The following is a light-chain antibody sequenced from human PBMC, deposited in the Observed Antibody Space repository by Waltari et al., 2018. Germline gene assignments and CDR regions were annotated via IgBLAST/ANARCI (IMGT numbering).Light chain of an antibody. J-gene: IGLJ1*01. V-gene: IGLV2-14*01. Sequence: QSALTQPASVSGSPGQSIPIPCTGTSSDIGGYNYVSWYQQHPGKAPKLMIYDVSKRPSGVSNRFSGSKSGNTVSLTISGLQTVDEADYYCSSYTSSSSRVFGTGTKVTVL. CDR2: DVS. CDR1: SSDIGGYNY. CDR3: SSYTSSSSRV.